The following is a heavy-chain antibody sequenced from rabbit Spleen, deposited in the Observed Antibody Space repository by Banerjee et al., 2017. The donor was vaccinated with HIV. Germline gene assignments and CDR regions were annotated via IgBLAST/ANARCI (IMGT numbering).Heavy chain of an antibody. J-gene: IGHJ3*01. CDR3: ARVSESSGWGEDL. CDR1: GFAFNSVYD. D-gene: IGHD4-1*01. Sequence: QEQLVESGGGLVQPEGSLTLTCTASGFAFNSVYDMCWVRQAPGKGLEWIGYIYSTIDYTYYAPWAKGRFTISKTSSTTVTLQMTSLTVADTATYFCARVSESSGWGEDLWGQGTLVTVS. CDR2: IYSTIDYT. V-gene: IGHV1S45*01.